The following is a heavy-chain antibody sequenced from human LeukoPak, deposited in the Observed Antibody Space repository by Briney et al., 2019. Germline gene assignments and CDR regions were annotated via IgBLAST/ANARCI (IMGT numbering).Heavy chain of an antibody. D-gene: IGHD6-13*01. V-gene: IGHV4-59*01. CDR1: GGSISSYY. Sequence: PSETLSLTCTVSGGSISSYYWSWIRQPPGKGLEWIGYIYCSGSTNYNPPLKSRVTISVDTSKNQFSLKLSSVTAADTAVYYCARVSSSWSFDPWGQGTLVTVSS. CDR3: ARVSSSWSFDP. J-gene: IGHJ5*02. CDR2: IYCSGST.